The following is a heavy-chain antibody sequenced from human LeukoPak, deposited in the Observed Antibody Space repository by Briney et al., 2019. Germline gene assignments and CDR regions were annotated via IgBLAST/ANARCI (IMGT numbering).Heavy chain of an antibody. CDR1: VFTLSSSY. V-gene: IGHV3-66*01. Sequence: GGSLSLSCAASVFTLSSSYMSWVRQAPGKGLKWVSIISSAGTTYYADSVKGRFTVSRDNSKNTVYLQVNSLRDEDTAVYYCARDLEAANTYYFDYWGQGTMVTVSS. CDR2: ISSAGTT. J-gene: IGHJ4*02. D-gene: IGHD6-13*01. CDR3: ARDLEAANTYYFDY.